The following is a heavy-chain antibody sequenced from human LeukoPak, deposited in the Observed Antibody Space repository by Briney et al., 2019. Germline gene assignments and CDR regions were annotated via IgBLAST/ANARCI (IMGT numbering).Heavy chain of an antibody. D-gene: IGHD3-10*01. CDR1: GFTFSSYW. Sequence: GGSLRLSCAASGFTFSSYWMSWVRQAPGKGLEWVANIKQDGCEKYYVDSVKGRFTISRDNAKNSLYLQMNSLRAEDTAVYHCARVSPQANSGDYWGQGTLVTVSS. CDR2: IKQDGCEK. V-gene: IGHV3-7*01. J-gene: IGHJ4*02. CDR3: ARVSPQANSGDY.